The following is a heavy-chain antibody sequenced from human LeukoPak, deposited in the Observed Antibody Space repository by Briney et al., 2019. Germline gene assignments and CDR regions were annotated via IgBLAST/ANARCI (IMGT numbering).Heavy chain of an antibody. CDR2: ISGSGGST. V-gene: IGHV3-23*01. CDR3: AKDLEWESGAFDI. CDR1: GFTFSSYA. D-gene: IGHD1-26*01. Sequence: GGSLRLSCAASGFTFSSYAMSCVRQAPGKGLEWVSAISGSGGSTYYAASGKGRFTISRDHSKNTLYLQTNSLSPEDPAVYYCAKDLEWESGAFDIWGQGTMVTVSS. J-gene: IGHJ3*02.